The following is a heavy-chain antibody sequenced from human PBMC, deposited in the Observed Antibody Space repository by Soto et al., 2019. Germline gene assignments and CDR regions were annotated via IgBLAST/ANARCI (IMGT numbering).Heavy chain of an antibody. Sequence: QVQLVQSGAEVKKPGSSVKVSCKASGGIFSSYAISWLRQAPGQGLEWMGAVIPILGQAYYEQNFQDRVTITADESTRTAYMDLISLRSDDTAVYFCARVGGVGAPPGADFWGQGTLVTVSS. CDR3: ARVGGVGAPPGADF. V-gene: IGHV1-69*01. D-gene: IGHD1-26*01. CDR1: GGIFSSYA. J-gene: IGHJ4*02. CDR2: VIPILGQA.